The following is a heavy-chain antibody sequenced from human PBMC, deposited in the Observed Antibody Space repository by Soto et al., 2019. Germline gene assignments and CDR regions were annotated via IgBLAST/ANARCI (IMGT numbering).Heavy chain of an antibody. V-gene: IGHV3-23*01. CDR3: AKDWYYGSGSHYYFDY. CDR2: ISGSGGST. D-gene: IGHD3-10*01. CDR1: GFTFSSYA. J-gene: IGHJ4*02. Sequence: GGSLRLSCAASGFTFSSYAMSWVRPAPGKGLEWVSAISGSGGSTYYADSVKGRFTISRDNSRNTLYLQMNSLRAEDTAVYYCAKDWYYGSGSHYYFDYWGQGTLVTVSS.